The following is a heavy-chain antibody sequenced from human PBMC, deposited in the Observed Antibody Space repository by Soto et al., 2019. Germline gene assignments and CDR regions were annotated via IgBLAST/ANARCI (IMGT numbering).Heavy chain of an antibody. V-gene: IGHV3-21*01. J-gene: IGHJ6*02. Sequence: GGSLRLSCAASGFTFSSYSMNWVRQAPGKGLEWVSSISSSSSYIYYADSVKGRFTISRDNAKNSLYLQMNSLRAEDTAVYYCAREVATIRGDYYYGMDVWGQGTTVTVSS. CDR1: GFTFSSYS. CDR3: AREVATIRGDYYYGMDV. CDR2: ISSSSSYI. D-gene: IGHD5-12*01.